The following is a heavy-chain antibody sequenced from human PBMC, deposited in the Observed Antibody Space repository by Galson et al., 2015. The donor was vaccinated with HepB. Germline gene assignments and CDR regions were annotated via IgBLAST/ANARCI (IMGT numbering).Heavy chain of an antibody. J-gene: IGHJ4*02. Sequence: SLRLSCAASGFTFSSYNMNWVRQAPGKGLEWVSSISSGSTYIYYADSVKGRFTVSRDNAKNSLYLQMNSLRAEDTAVYYCARGDIVGPSHPFFFEYWGQGTPVTVSS. D-gene: IGHD5-12*01. V-gene: IGHV3-21*01. CDR2: ISSGSTYI. CDR1: GFTFSSYN. CDR3: ARGDIVGPSHPFFFEY.